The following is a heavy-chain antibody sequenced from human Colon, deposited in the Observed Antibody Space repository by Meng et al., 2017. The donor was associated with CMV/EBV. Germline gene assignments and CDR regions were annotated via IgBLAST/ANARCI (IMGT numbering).Heavy chain of an antibody. V-gene: IGHV1-2*02. D-gene: IGHD2-15*01. CDR2: INPNSGGT. Sequence: ASVTVSCKASGYTFTGYYIHWVRQAPGQGLEWMGWINPNSGGTHYAQKFKGRVAMTRDTSISTAYMELSRLRSDDTAVYYCARDPEDIVASYYYYAMDVWGQGTTVTVSS. J-gene: IGHJ6*02. CDR3: ARDPEDIVASYYYYAMDV. CDR1: GYTFTGYY.